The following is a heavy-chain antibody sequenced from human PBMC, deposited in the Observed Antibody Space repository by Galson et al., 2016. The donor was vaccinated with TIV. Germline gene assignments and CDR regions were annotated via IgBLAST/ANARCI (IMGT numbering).Heavy chain of an antibody. CDR3: VRGGARGYYYYGLDV. D-gene: IGHD3-16*01. CDR1: GFSFGDYA. J-gene: IGHJ6*02. V-gene: IGHV3-30*03. CDR2: ISHDEHLK. Sequence: SLRLSCAASGFSFGDYAMHWVRQAPGKGLEWTAIISHDEHLKYYGDSVKGRFTVSRDLSLNTLYLQIDSLRPEDTARYFCVRGGARGYYYYGLDVWGQGTTVTVSS.